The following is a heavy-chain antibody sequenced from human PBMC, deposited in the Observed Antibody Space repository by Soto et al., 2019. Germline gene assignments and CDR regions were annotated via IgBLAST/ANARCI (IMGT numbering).Heavy chain of an antibody. Sequence: EVQLLESGGGLVQPGGSLRLSCAASGFTFSSYAMSWVRQAPGKGLEWVSSISGSGGSTYYADYVRGRFTISRDNSKNTMYMQMNRLRGEDTAVYYCAKRPSSGWSAFDYWGQGTLVTVSS. CDR2: ISGSGGST. D-gene: IGHD6-19*01. CDR1: GFTFSSYA. V-gene: IGHV3-23*01. J-gene: IGHJ4*02. CDR3: AKRPSSGWSAFDY.